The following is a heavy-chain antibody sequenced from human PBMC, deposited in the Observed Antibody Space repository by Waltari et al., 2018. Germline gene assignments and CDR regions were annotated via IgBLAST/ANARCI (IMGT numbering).Heavy chain of an antibody. CDR1: GGSFSGYY. Sequence: QVQLQQWGAGLLKPSETLSLTCAVYGGSFSGYYWSWIRQPPGKGLEWIGEINHSGSTNYNPFPKSRGTLSLDTSKNQFSLKRSSVTAADTAVYYCARGRGYYDSSGYYGFFDYWGQGTLVTVSS. D-gene: IGHD3-22*01. CDR2: INHSGST. V-gene: IGHV4-34*01. CDR3: ARGRGYYDSSGYYGFFDY. J-gene: IGHJ4*02.